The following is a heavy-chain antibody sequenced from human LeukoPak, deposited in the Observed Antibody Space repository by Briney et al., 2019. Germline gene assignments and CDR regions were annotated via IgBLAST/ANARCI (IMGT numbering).Heavy chain of an antibody. Sequence: SETLSLTCAVYAGSFSGYYWSWIRQPPGKGLEWIGEINHSGSTNYNPSLKSRVTISVDTSKNQSSLKLNSVTAADTAVYYCARKNPRTNIVGAVPRYWFDPWGQGTLVTVSS. V-gene: IGHV4-34*01. D-gene: IGHD1-26*01. CDR3: ARKNPRTNIVGAVPRYWFDP. J-gene: IGHJ5*02. CDR2: INHSGST. CDR1: AGSFSGYY.